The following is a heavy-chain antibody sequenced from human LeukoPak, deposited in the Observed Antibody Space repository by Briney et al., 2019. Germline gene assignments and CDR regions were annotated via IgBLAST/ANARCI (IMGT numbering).Heavy chain of an antibody. J-gene: IGHJ4*02. CDR3: ASHDRSDQGYFDY. Sequence: SQTVSLTCTVSGGSINSGGYYWTWIRQHPGKGLEWIGYIYYSGSTYYNPSLKSRLTISLDTSKNQFSLKLTSVTAADTAVYYCASHDRSDQGYFDYWGQGTLVTVSS. V-gene: IGHV4-31*03. CDR1: GGSINSGGYY. D-gene: IGHD3-22*01. CDR2: IYYSGST.